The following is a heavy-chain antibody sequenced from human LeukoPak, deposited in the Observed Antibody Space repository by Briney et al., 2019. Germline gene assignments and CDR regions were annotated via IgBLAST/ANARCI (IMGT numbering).Heavy chain of an antibody. J-gene: IGHJ4*02. D-gene: IGHD3-22*01. CDR2: ISFSSATI. V-gene: IGHV3-48*01. CDR1: GFTFSSYS. Sequence: GGSLRLSCEASGFTFSSYSMNWVRQAPGKGLEWVSYISFSSATIHYADSVKGRFTISRDNAKNSLYLQLNSLRAEDTAVYYCARDDSSGYYYSLDYWGQGTLVTVSS. CDR3: ARDDSSGYYYSLDY.